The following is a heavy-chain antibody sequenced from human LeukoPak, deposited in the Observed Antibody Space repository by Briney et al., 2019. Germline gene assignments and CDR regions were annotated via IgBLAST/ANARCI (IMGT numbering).Heavy chain of an antibody. CDR3: ASVPTYYYYGMDV. Sequence: ASVKVSCKASGYTFTIYGISWVRQAPGQGLEWMGWISAYNGNTNYAQKLQGRVTMTTDTSTSTACMEPRSLRSDDTAVYYCASVPTYYYYGMDVWGQGTTVTVSS. CDR1: GYTFTIYG. CDR2: ISAYNGNT. J-gene: IGHJ6*02. V-gene: IGHV1-18*01.